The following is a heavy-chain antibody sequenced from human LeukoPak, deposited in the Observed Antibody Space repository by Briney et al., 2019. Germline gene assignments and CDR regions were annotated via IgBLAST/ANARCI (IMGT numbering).Heavy chain of an antibody. Sequence: GGSLRLSCAASGFTFSSYWMHWVRQAPGKGLVRVSRINSDGSSTSYADSVKGRFTISRDNAKNTLYLQMNSLRAEDTAVYYCAREGAVAGNFDYWGQGTLVTVSS. J-gene: IGHJ4*02. CDR2: INSDGSST. CDR3: AREGAVAGNFDY. D-gene: IGHD6-19*01. V-gene: IGHV3-74*01. CDR1: GFTFSSYW.